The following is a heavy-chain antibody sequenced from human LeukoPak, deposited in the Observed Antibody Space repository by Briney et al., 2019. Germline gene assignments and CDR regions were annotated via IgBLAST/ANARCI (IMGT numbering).Heavy chain of an antibody. CDR1: GYTFTSYG. J-gene: IGHJ6*03. D-gene: IGHD3-9*01. Sequence: ASVKVSCKASGYTFTSYGISWVRQAPGQGLEWMGWISAYNGNTNYAQKLQGRVTMTTDTSTSTAYMELRSLRSDDTAVYYCARLSAETYYDILTGSRPYYYYYYMDVWGKGTTVTVSS. CDR3: ARLSAETYYDILTGSRPYYYYYYMDV. V-gene: IGHV1-18*01. CDR2: ISAYNGNT.